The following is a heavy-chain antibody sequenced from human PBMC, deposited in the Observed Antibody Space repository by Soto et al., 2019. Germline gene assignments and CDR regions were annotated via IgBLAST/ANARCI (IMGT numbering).Heavy chain of an antibody. CDR1: GYIFASYW. CDR2: IYPGDSDT. V-gene: IGHV5-51*01. CDR3: ARTRSFSLGFYFDGMDV. J-gene: IGHJ6*02. D-gene: IGHD6-6*01. Sequence: GESLKISCQGSGYIFASYWIGWVRQMPGKDLEWMGIIYPGDSDTRYSPSFQGQVTISDNKSLRTAYLQWTSPKASDTALYYCARTRSFSLGFYFDGMDVWGQGTTVTV.